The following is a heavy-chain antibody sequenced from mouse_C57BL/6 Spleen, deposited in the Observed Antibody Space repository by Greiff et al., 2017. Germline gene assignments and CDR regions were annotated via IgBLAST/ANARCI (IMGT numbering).Heavy chain of an antibody. CDR3: TRDRRGSSPSFDY. CDR1: GFTFSSYA. J-gene: IGHJ2*01. Sequence: EVMLVESGEGLVKPGGSLKLSCAASGFTFSSYAMSWVRQTPEKRLEWVAYISSGGDYIYYADTVKGRFTISRDNARNTLYLQMSSLKSEDTAMYYCTRDRRGSSPSFDYWGQGTTLTVSS. CDR2: ISSGGDYI. D-gene: IGHD1-1*01. V-gene: IGHV5-9-1*02.